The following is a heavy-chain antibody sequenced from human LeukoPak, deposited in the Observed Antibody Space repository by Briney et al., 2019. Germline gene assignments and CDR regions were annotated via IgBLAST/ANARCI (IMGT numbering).Heavy chain of an antibody. J-gene: IGHJ5*02. Sequence: PGGSPRLSCAASGFTFSSYAMSWVRQAPGKGLEWVSAISGSGGSTYYADSVKGRFTISRDNSKNTLYLQMNSLRAEDTAVYYCAKDRVYSSGWSAFDPWGQGTLVTVSS. CDR1: GFTFSSYA. CDR2: ISGSGGST. V-gene: IGHV3-23*01. CDR3: AKDRVYSSGWSAFDP. D-gene: IGHD6-19*01.